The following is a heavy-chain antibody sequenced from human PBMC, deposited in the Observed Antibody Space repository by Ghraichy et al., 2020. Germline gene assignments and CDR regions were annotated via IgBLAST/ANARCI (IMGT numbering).Heavy chain of an antibody. J-gene: IGHJ6*02. Sequence: SVKVSCKASGGTFSSYAISWVRQAPGQGLEWMGGIIPIFGTANYAQKFQGRVTITADESTSTAYMELSSLRSEDTAVYYCARELGYGSGSYYNFDYYYGMDVWGQGTTVTVSS. CDR1: GGTFSSYA. CDR3: ARELGYGSGSYYNFDYYYGMDV. D-gene: IGHD3-10*01. V-gene: IGHV1-69*13. CDR2: IIPIFGTA.